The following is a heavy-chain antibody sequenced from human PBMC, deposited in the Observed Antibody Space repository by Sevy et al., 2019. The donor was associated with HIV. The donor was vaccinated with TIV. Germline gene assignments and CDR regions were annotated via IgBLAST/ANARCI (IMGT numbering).Heavy chain of an antibody. J-gene: IGHJ3*02. D-gene: IGHD3-3*01. V-gene: IGHV3-20*01. CDR2: INWNGGST. CDR1: GFTFDDYG. CDR3: ARGSLRFLEWSQLGGAFDI. Sequence: GGSLRLSCAASGFTFDDYGMSWVRQAPGKGLEWVSGINWNGGSTGYADSVKGRFTISRDNAKNSLYLQMNSLRAEDRAWYHCARGSLRFLEWSQLGGAFDIWGQGTMVTVSS.